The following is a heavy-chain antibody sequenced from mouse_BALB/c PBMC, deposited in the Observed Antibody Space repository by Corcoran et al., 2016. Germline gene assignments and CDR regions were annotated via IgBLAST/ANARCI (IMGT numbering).Heavy chain of an antibody. CDR3: TREPHAMDY. CDR2: INTYTGEP. V-gene: IGHV9-3-1*01. J-gene: IGHJ4*01. Sequence: QIQLVQSGPELKKPGETVKISCKASGYTFTNYGMNWVKQAPGRGFKWMGWINTYTGEPTYTDDFKGRFAFSLETSASTAYLQINNLKNEDTATYFCTREPHAMDYWGQGTSVTVSS. CDR1: GYTFTNYG.